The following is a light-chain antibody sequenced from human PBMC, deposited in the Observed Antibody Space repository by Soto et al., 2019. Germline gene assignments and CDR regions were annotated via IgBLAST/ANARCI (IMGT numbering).Light chain of an antibody. CDR1: QTISSW. J-gene: IGKJ1*01. V-gene: IGKV1-5*03. CDR3: QQYHDYWT. CDR2: KAS. Sequence: DIQMTQSPSTLSGSVGDRVTITCRASQTISSWLAWYQQKPGKAPKLLIYKASTLKSGVPSRFSGSGSGTEFTLTISSLQPDDFATYYCQQYHDYWTFGQGTKVDI.